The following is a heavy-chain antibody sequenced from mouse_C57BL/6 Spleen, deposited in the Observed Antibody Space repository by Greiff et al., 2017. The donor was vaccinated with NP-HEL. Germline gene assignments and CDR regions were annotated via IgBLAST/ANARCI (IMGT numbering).Heavy chain of an antibody. CDR2: INPNNGGT. J-gene: IGHJ2*01. D-gene: IGHD1-1*01. Sequence: VQLQESGPELVKPGASVTMSCKASGYTFTDYNMHWVKQSHGKSLEWIGYINPNNGGTSYNQKFKGNATLTVNKSSSTAYMELRSLTSEDSAVYYCARLFYYDGSSQYYCDDWGQGTTLTVAS. CDR1: GYTFTDYN. CDR3: ARLFYYDGSSQYYCDD. V-gene: IGHV1-22*01.